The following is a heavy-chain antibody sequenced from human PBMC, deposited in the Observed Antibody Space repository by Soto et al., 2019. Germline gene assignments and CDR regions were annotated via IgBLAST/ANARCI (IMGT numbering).Heavy chain of an antibody. CDR1: SGSFSGYY. J-gene: IGHJ4*02. Sequence: SETLSLTCSIYSGSFSGYYWSWIRQPPGKGLEWIGEISQSGNTNYSPSLKSRGSISIDTSKKQFSLNLASVSAADRAVYYCARAPKVSGSSQTRPDFWGQGTLVTVSS. V-gene: IGHV4-34*01. CDR2: ISQSGNT. D-gene: IGHD6-6*01. CDR3: ARAPKVSGSSQTRPDF.